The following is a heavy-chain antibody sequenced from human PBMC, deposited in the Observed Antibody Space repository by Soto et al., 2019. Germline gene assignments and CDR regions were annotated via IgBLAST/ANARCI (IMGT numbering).Heavy chain of an antibody. J-gene: IGHJ3*01. Sequence: GGSLRLSCAVSGFTFSSYAMSWVRQAPGKGLEWVSGISGSGGSTYYADSVKGRFTISRDNSKNTLHLQMNSLRAEDAALYYCAKPTQLRNISSLGAFHVWGQGTMVTVSS. CDR3: AKPTQLRNISSLGAFHV. D-gene: IGHD3-3*02. CDR1: GFTFSSYA. V-gene: IGHV3-23*01. CDR2: ISGSGGST.